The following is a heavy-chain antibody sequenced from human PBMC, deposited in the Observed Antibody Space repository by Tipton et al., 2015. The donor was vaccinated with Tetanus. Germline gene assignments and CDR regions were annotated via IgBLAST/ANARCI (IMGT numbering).Heavy chain of an antibody. CDR3: ARLREIVSRSGWAFDY. CDR1: GASFSDYY. J-gene: IGHJ4*02. Sequence: TLSLTCAVYGASFSDYYWSWIRQAPGKGLEWIGGISYSGRTYYSPSLKSRVTMSVDTSKKDFSARLGSVTAADTAVYYCARLREIVSRSGWAFDYWGQGMLVTVSS. D-gene: IGHD5/OR15-5a*01. CDR2: ISYSGRT. V-gene: IGHV4-34*01.